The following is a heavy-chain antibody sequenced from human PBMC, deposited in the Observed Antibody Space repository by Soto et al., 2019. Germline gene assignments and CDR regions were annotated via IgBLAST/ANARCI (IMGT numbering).Heavy chain of an antibody. CDR2: INPNSGGT. D-gene: IGHD7-27*01. Sequence: GASVKVSCKASGYTFTGYYIHWVRQAPGQGLEWMGWINPNSGGTTYTQNFQGRVTMTRDTSISTAYMDLSRLRSDDTAFYYCARQKGPQPNVYFFDYWGQGTLVTVSS. CDR1: GYTFTGYY. CDR3: ARQKGPQPNVYFFDY. V-gene: IGHV1-2*02. J-gene: IGHJ4*02.